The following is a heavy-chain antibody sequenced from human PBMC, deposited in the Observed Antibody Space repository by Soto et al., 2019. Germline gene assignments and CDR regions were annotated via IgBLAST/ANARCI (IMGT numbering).Heavy chain of an antibody. CDR2: FDPEDGET. CDR3: AVAATPSGAFDI. J-gene: IGHJ3*02. V-gene: IGHV1-24*01. D-gene: IGHD2-15*01. CDR1: GYTLTELS. Sequence: ASVKVSCKVSGYTLTELSMHWVRQAPGKGLEWMGGFDPEDGETIYAQKLQGRVTMNKDTSTDTAYMELSSLRSEDTAVYYCAVAATPSGAFDIWGQGTMVTVSS.